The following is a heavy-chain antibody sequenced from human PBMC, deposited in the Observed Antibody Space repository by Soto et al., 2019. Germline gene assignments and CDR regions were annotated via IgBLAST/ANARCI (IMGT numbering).Heavy chain of an antibody. D-gene: IGHD2-15*01. J-gene: IGHJ5*02. CDR1: GGSISSDDYY. Sequence: PSETLSLTCTVSGGSISSDDYYWSWIRQPPGKGLEWIGYISYSGSTYYIPSLKSRVSISVDTSKNQFSLKLSSVTAADTAVYYCAIGGYCSGGRCYNWFDPWGLGALVTVSS. CDR2: ISYSGST. V-gene: IGHV4-30-4*01. CDR3: AIGGYCSGGRCYNWFDP.